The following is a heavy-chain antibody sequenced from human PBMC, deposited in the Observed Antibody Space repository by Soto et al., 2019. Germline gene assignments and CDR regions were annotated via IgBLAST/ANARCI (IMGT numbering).Heavy chain of an antibody. CDR2: MNQDGSEK. Sequence: EVQLVESGGDLVQPGGSLRLSCTVSELTFSSSWMSWVRQTPGKGLEWVANMNQDGSEKYYVDSVKGRFTISRDNAKNSLYLHMNSLRVEDTAVYYCVRSFLGRGEVDWPDPWGQGTLVTVSS. J-gene: IGHJ5*01. V-gene: IGHV3-7*03. CDR1: ELTFSSSW. CDR3: VRSFLGRGEVDWPDP. D-gene: IGHD3-10*01.